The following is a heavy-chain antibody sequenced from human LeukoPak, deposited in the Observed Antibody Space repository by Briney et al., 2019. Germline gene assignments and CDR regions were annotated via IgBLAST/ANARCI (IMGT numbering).Heavy chain of an antibody. Sequence: GGSLRLSCAASGFTFSSYAMSWVRQAPGKGLEWVSAISGSGGSTYYADSVKGRFTISRDNAKNSLYLQMNSLRVEDTAVYFCATGSDCGGISNCNGRPGWFDSWGQGAPVTVSS. J-gene: IGHJ5*01. CDR2: ISGSGGST. CDR1: GFTFSSYA. D-gene: IGHD2-21*01. CDR3: ATGSDCGGISNCNGRPGWFDS. V-gene: IGHV3-23*01.